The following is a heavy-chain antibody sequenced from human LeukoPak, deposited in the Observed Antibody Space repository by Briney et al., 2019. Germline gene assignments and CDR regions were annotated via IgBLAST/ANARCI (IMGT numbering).Heavy chain of an antibody. Sequence: TLSLTCTVSGDSLSNVDYYWSWIRQSPGTGLEWIGYMYYSGTTYYNPSLRSRVAISVDASKNQFSLKLSSVTAADTAVYYCARYSGSNRWFDPWGQGTLVTVSS. D-gene: IGHD1-26*01. V-gene: IGHV4-30-4*08. CDR1: GDSLSNVDYY. CDR2: MYYSGTT. CDR3: ARYSGSNRWFDP. J-gene: IGHJ5*02.